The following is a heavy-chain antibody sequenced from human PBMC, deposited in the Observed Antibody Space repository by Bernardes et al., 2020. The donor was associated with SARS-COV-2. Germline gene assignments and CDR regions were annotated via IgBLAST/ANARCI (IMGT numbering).Heavy chain of an antibody. CDR1: GYTFTSYD. D-gene: IGHD6-6*01. CDR2: MNPNSGNT. V-gene: IGHV1-8*01. CDR3: AVPSSIAARVFDY. J-gene: IGHJ4*02. Sequence: ASVKVSCKASGYTFTSYDINWVRQATGQGLEWMGWMNPNSGNTGYAQKFQGRVTMTRNTSISTAYMELSSLRSEDTAVYYCAVPSSIAARVFDYWGQGTLVTVSS.